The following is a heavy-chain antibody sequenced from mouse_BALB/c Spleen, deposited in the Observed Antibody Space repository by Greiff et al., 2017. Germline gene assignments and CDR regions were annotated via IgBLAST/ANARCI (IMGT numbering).Heavy chain of an antibody. D-gene: IGHD2-14*01. V-gene: IGHV5-4*02. Sequence: EVKVVESGGGLVKPGGSLKLSCAASGFTFSDYYMYWVRQTPEKRLEWVATISDGGSYTYYPDSVKGRFTISRDNAKNNLYLQMSSLKSEDTAMYYCARDEEVRRGSAWFAYWGQGTLVTVSA. CDR2: ISDGGSYT. J-gene: IGHJ3*01. CDR3: ARDEEVRRGSAWFAY. CDR1: GFTFSDYY.